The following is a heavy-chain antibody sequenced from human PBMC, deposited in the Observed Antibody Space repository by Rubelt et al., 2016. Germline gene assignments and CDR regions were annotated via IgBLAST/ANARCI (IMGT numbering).Heavy chain of an antibody. CDR1: GYSISSGYY. D-gene: IGHD6-19*01. V-gene: IGHV4-38-2*02. Sequence: QVQLQESGPGLVKPSETLSLTCTVSGYSISSGYYWGWIRQPPGKGLEWIGSIYHSGSTYYNPSLKSRGPISVDTSKTQFSLKLSSGTAADTAVYYCARDHSSGWYLEGFFDYWGQGTLVTVSS. CDR2: IYHSGST. J-gene: IGHJ4*02. CDR3: ARDHSSGWYLEGFFDY.